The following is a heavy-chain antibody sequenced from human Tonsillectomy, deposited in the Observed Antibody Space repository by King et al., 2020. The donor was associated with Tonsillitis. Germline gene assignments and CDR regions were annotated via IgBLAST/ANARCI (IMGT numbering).Heavy chain of an antibody. CDR2: IYSGGST. V-gene: IGHV3-53*01. D-gene: IGHD3-22*01. CDR3: ARVLRGNYYDSSGYPAY. J-gene: IGHJ4*02. Sequence: VQLVESGGGLIQPGGSLRLSCAASGFTVISNYMSWVRQAPGKGLEWVSVIYSGGSTYYADSVKGRFTISRDNSKNTLYLQMNSLRAEDTAVYYCARVLRGNYYDSSGYPAYWGQGTLVTVSS. CDR1: GFTVISNY.